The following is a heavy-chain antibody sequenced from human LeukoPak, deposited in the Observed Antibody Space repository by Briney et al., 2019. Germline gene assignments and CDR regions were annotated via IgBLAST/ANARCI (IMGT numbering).Heavy chain of an antibody. CDR2: ISSSGSTI. D-gene: IGHD3-22*01. CDR1: GFTFSSYE. J-gene: IGHJ4*02. V-gene: IGHV3-48*03. Sequence: GGSLRLSCAASGFTFSSYEMNWVRQAPGKGLEWVTYISSSGSTIYYADSVKGRFTISRDNAKNPLYLQMNSLRAEDTAVYYCARVFDDSSGYYLYYFDYWGQGTLVTVSS. CDR3: ARVFDDSSGYYLYYFDY.